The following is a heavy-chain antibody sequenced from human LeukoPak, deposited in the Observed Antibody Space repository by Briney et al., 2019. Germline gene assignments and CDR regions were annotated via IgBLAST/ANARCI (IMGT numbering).Heavy chain of an antibody. J-gene: IGHJ4*02. Sequence: KAGGPLRLSCAASGFTFSSYSMNWVRQAPGKGLEWVSSISSSSSYIYYADSVKGRFTISRDNAKNSLYLQMNSLRAEDTAVYYCARDPRHTGYCSSTSCPPHNWGQGTLVTVSS. D-gene: IGHD2-2*01. CDR2: ISSSSSYI. V-gene: IGHV3-21*01. CDR3: ARDPRHTGYCSSTSCPPHN. CDR1: GFTFSSYS.